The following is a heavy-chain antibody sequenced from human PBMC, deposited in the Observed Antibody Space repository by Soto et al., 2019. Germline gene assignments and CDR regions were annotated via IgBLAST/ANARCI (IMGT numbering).Heavy chain of an antibody. CDR1: GFTFSSYS. V-gene: IGHV3-48*01. D-gene: IGHD1-1*01. CDR3: TREKSGTTDY. CDR2: ISSSSSTI. Sequence: EVQLVESGGGLVQPGGSLRLSCAVSGFTFSSYSMNWVRQAPGKGLEGVSYISSSSSTIYYADSVKGRFTISRDNAKNSLYLQMNSLRAEDTAVYYCTREKSGTTDYWGQGTLVTVSS. J-gene: IGHJ4*02.